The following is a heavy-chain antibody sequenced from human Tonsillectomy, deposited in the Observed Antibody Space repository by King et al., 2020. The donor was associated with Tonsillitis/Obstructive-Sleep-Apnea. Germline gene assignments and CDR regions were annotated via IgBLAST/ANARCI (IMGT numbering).Heavy chain of an antibody. D-gene: IGHD3-3*01. J-gene: IGHJ5*02. CDR3: ARGRITIFGVVIPGKNWFDP. Sequence: QLQESGPGLVKPSGTLSLTCAVSGGSISSSNWCSGVRQPPGKGLEWIGESYHIGSTNYNPSLQSRVTISVDKSKNQFSLKLSSVTAADTAVYYCARGRITIFGVVIPGKNWFDPWGQGTLVTVSS. CDR1: GGSISSSNW. V-gene: IGHV4-4*02. CDR2: SYHIGST.